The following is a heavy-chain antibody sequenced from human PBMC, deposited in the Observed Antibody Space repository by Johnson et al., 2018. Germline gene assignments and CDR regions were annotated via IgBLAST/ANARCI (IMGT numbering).Heavy chain of an antibody. D-gene: IGHD1-7*01. J-gene: IGHJ3*02. V-gene: IGHV3-30*03. Sequence: QDQLVQSGGGEVQPRRSLRLSCAASGFTFSSYGMHWVHQAPGKGLEWVAVISYDGSNKYYADSVKGRFTISRDNFKNTLYLQMNSLRPEDTTMYYCTREARGTTGAFDIWGQGTMVTVSS. CDR1: GFTFSSYG. CDR3: TREARGTTGAFDI. CDR2: ISYDGSNK.